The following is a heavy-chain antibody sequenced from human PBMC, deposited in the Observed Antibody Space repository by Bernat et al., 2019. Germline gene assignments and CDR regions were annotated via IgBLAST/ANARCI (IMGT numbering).Heavy chain of an antibody. Sequence: QLQLQHSGPGLVKPSDTLSLTCTVSGGSISSSSYYWGWIRQPPGKGLEWIGSIYSSGSSYYNPSLMNPLTISVETSKNQFSLKLSSVTAADTAVDYCATLYFYGSGTYSNFDDWGQGTLVTVSS. CDR2: IYSSGSS. D-gene: IGHD3-10*01. CDR3: ATLYFYGSGTYSNFDD. J-gene: IGHJ4*02. CDR1: GGSISSSSYY. V-gene: IGHV4-39*01.